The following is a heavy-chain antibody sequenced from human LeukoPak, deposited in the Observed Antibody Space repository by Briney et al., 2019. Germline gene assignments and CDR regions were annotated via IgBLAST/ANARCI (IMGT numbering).Heavy chain of an antibody. J-gene: IGHJ6*02. Sequence: PGRSLRLSCAASGFTFSSYGMHWVRQAPGKGLEWVAVIGYDGRNIQYVDSVKGRFTISRDNSKNTVSLQMNSLRGEDTAVYYCAKDVRVGGGGMDVWGQGTPVTVSS. V-gene: IGHV3-30*18. CDR1: GFTFSSYG. CDR2: IGYDGRNI. D-gene: IGHD1-26*01. CDR3: AKDVRVGGGGMDV.